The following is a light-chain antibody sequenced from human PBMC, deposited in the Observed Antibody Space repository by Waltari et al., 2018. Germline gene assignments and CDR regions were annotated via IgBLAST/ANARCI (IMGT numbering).Light chain of an antibody. Sequence: EIVLTQSPATLSLSPGERATLSCRASQSVSSSLGWYQQRPGQAPRLLIYDASSRATGIPARFSGSGSGTDFTLTISSLEPEDFAVYYCQQRSKWPITFG. V-gene: IGKV3-11*01. CDR1: QSVSSS. CDR3: QQRSKWPIT. CDR2: DAS. J-gene: IGKJ5*01.